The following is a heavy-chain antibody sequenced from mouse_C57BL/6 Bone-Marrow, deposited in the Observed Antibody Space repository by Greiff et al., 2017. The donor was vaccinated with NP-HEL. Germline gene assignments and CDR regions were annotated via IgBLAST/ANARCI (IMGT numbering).Heavy chain of an antibody. CDR2: IYPRSGNT. V-gene: IGHV1-81*01. CDR1: GYTFTSYG. J-gene: IGHJ3*01. Sequence: VQLQESGAELARPGASVKLSCKASGYTFTSYGISWVKQRTGQGLEWIGEIYPRSGNTYYNEKFKGKATLTADKSSSTAYMELRSLTSEDSAVYFCARIHEEEWGQGTLVTVFA. CDR3: ARIHEEE.